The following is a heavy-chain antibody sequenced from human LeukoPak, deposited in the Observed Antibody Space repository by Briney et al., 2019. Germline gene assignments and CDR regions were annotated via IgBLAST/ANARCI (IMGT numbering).Heavy chain of an antibody. J-gene: IGHJ1*01. V-gene: IGHV4-30-4*01. CDR3: ARGQQLAEYFQH. Sequence: PSETLFLTCTVSGGSISSGDYYWSWIRQPPGKGLEWIGYIYYSGSTYYNPSLKSRVTISVGTSKNQFSLKLSSVTAADTAVYYCARGQQLAEYFQHWGQGTLVTVSS. CDR1: GGSISSGDYY. D-gene: IGHD6-13*01. CDR2: IYYSGST.